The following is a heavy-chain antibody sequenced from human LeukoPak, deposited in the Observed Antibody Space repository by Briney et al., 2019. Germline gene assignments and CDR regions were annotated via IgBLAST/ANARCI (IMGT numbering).Heavy chain of an antibody. CDR1: GGSMPSNTYY. CDR2: IYNKVST. Sequence: SETLSLTCTVSGGSMPSNTYYWGWVRQSPEKGLEWIGSIYNKVSTHYNPSLKSRVTMSVDTSRSQFSLKLTSMTAADTAIYYCARNSSSSYFDTWSQGILVTVSS. J-gene: IGHJ4*02. V-gene: IGHV4-39*01. D-gene: IGHD6-6*01. CDR3: ARNSSSSYFDT.